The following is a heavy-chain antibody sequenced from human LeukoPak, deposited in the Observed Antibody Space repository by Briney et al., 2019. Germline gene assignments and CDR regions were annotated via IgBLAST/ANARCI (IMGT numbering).Heavy chain of an antibody. CDR1: GGPIYSYY. CDR2: LYPGVST. J-gene: IGHJ6*03. Sequence: SETLSLTCTVSGGPIYSYYWSWIRQTAGKGLEWIGRLYPGVSTNYNPSLKSRVTMSVDTSKNQFALKLSAVTAADTAVYYCARLKFYDSTGYSPGHYVDVWGKGTTVTVSS. D-gene: IGHD3-22*01. V-gene: IGHV4-4*07. CDR3: ARLKFYDSTGYSPGHYVDV.